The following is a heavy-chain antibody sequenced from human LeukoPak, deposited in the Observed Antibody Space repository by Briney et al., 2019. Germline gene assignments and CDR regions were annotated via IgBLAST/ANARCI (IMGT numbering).Heavy chain of an antibody. D-gene: IGHD2-2*01. CDR2: IIPIFGTA. CDR1: GGTFSSYA. Sequence: GASVKVSCKASGGTFSSYAISWVRQAPGQGLEWMGRIIPIFGTANYAQKFQGRVTITTDESTSTAYMELRSLRSDDTAVYYCARVRPTRLGYCSSTSCYRYDYWGQGTLVTVSS. CDR3: ARVRPTRLGYCSSTSCYRYDY. V-gene: IGHV1-69*05. J-gene: IGHJ4*02.